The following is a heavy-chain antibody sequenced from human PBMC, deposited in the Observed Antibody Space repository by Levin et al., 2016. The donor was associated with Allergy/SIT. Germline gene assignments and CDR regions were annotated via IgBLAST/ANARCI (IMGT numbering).Heavy chain of an antibody. V-gene: IGHV4-59*01. CDR2: IYYSGST. D-gene: IGHD4-23*01. CDR1: GGSISSYY. CDR3: ARASNDYGGNLDY. Sequence: SETLSLTCTVSGGSISSYYWSWIRQPPGKGLEWIGYIYYSGSTNYNPSLKSRVTISVDTSKNQFSLKLSSVTAADTAVYYCARASNDYGGNLDYWGQGTLVTVSS. J-gene: IGHJ4*02.